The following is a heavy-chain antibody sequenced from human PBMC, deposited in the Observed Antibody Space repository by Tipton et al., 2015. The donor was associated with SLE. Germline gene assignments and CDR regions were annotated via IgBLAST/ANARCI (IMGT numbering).Heavy chain of an antibody. CDR3: ARHAGDYAYFDS. V-gene: IGHV4-34*01. Sequence: LRLSCAVYGGSFSGYYWSWIRQPPGKGLEWIGEINHSGSTNYNPSLKSRVTISVDTSKNQFSLKLRSLTAADTAVYYCARHAGDYAYFDSWGQGTLVTVSS. D-gene: IGHD4-17*01. CDR2: INHSGST. CDR1: GGSFSGYY. J-gene: IGHJ4*02.